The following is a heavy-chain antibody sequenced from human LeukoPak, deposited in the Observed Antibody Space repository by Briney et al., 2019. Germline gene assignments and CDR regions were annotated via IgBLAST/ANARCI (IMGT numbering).Heavy chain of an antibody. J-gene: IGHJ4*02. CDR2: ISYDGSNK. V-gene: IGHV3-30*18. CDR3: AKDSWGGYGGSYFFDY. CDR1: GLTFSSYG. Sequence: GGSLRLSCAASGLTFSSYGMHWVRQAPGKGLEWVAVISYDGSNKYYADSVKGRFTISRDNSKNTLYLQMNSLRAEDTAVYYCAKDSWGGYGGSYFFDYWGQGTLVTVSS. D-gene: IGHD1-26*01.